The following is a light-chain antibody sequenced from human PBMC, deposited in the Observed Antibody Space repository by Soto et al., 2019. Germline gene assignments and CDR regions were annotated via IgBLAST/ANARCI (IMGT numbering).Light chain of an antibody. J-gene: IGKJ1*01. CDR1: QSISSW. Sequence: DIQMPQSPSTPSASVGDRVTITCRASQSISSWLAWYQQKPGKAPKLLIYDASSLESGVPSRFSGSGSGTEFTLTISSLQPDDFATYYCQQYNSYRTFGQGTKVDIK. CDR2: DAS. V-gene: IGKV1-5*01. CDR3: QQYNSYRT.